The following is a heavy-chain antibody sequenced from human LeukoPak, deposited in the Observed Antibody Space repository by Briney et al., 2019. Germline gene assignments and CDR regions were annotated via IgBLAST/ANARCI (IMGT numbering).Heavy chain of an antibody. D-gene: IGHD4-17*01. V-gene: IGHV1-18*04. J-gene: IGHJ3*02. CDR2: ISAYNGNT. CDR3: ARDLPGDTGAFDI. Sequence: GASVKVSCKASGYTFTKYYLHWVRQAPGQGLEWMGWISAYNGNTNYAQKLQGRVTMTTDTSTSTAYMELRSLRSDDTAVYYCARDLPGDTGAFDIWGQGTMVTVSS. CDR1: GYTFTKYY.